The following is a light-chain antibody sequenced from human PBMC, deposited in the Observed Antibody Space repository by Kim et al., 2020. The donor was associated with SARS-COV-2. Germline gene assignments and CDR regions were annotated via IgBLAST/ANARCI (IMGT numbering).Light chain of an antibody. V-gene: IGLV7-46*01. CDR1: TGTVTSNYV. Sequence: GGTVTITCNSSTGTVTSNYVPYWFQQKPGQAPRILIYDTSNKHAWTPARFSGSLLGGKAALTLSGAQPEDEAEYYCLLFYSGGHVVFGGGTQLTVL. J-gene: IGLJ2*01. CDR2: DTS. CDR3: LLFYSGGHVV.